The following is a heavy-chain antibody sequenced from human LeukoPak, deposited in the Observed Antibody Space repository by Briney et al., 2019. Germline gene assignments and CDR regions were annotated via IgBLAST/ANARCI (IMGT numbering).Heavy chain of an antibody. J-gene: IGHJ4*02. CDR3: ARDGGYYDI. CDR2: IYDNGNT. V-gene: IGHV4-59*01. CDR1: GGSIGNYY. Sequence: SETLSLTCTVSGGSIGNYYWNWIRRPPGKGLEWIGYIYDNGNTNYNPSLKSRVTISVDTSKNQFSLKLTSVTAADTAMYYCARDGGYYDIWGQGTLVAVSS. D-gene: IGHD3-22*01.